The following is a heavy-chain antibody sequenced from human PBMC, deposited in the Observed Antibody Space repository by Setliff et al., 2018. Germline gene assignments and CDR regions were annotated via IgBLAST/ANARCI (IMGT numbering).Heavy chain of an antibody. CDR1: GGSFSTYY. Sequence: KTSETLSLTCAVYGGSFSTYYWIWIRQPPGKGLEWIGEINHSGSTNYNPSLKSRVTISVDTSKNQFSLKLSSVTAADTAVYYCASMGATAYYFDYWGQGTLVNVSS. V-gene: IGHV4-34*01. CDR2: INHSGST. J-gene: IGHJ4*02. CDR3: ASMGATAYYFDY. D-gene: IGHD1-26*01.